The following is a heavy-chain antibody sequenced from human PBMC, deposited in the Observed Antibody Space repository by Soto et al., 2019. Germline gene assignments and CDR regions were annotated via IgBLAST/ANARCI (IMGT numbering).Heavy chain of an antibody. CDR2: VYYTGST. Sequence: LSLTCSVSGGPISGSYWSWIRQSPGKGLEWLGYVYYTGSTNYSPSLRSRVSISVDTSKNEFSLRLSSVTAADTAVYFCARSVAVPGAHIDYWGQGTQVTVS. D-gene: IGHD6-19*01. V-gene: IGHV4-59*01. CDR1: GGPISGSY. CDR3: ARSVAVPGAHIDY. J-gene: IGHJ4*02.